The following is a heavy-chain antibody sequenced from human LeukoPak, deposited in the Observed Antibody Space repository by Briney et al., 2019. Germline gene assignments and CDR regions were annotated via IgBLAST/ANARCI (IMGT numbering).Heavy chain of an antibody. D-gene: IGHD2-2*01. V-gene: IGHV3-74*01. CDR3: ARVKYCSSASCYSYFDY. CDR2: ISSDGSTT. CDR1: GFTFSTYW. Sequence: GGSLRLSCAASGFTFSTYWMHWVCHAPGKGLVWVSRISSDGSTTTYADSVKGRFTISRDNAKNTLYLQMNSLRAEDTAVYYCARVKYCSSASCYSYFDYWGQGTLVTVSS. J-gene: IGHJ4*02.